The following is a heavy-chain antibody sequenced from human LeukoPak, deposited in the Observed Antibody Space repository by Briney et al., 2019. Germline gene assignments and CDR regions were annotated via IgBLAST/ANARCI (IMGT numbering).Heavy chain of an antibody. D-gene: IGHD2-8*02. CDR2: IIAYNGDT. CDR3: ARDTALIITPGGPDF. V-gene: IGHV1-18*01. CDR1: GYTFGSYG. J-gene: IGHJ4*02. Sequence: ASVKVSCKXSGYTFGSYGVSWVRQAPGQGLERVGWIIAYNGDTRYAQHLQGRVTLTTDTSTGTAYMELRSLTSDDTALYYCARDTALIITPGGPDFWGRGTLITVSS.